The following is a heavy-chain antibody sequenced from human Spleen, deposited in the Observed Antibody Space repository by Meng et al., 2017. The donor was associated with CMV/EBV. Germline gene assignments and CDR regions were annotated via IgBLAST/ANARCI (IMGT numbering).Heavy chain of an antibody. V-gene: IGHV3-21*01. CDR3: VRDLPPYYDFWSGYLDL. D-gene: IGHD3-3*01. CDR1: GFTFSTYD. J-gene: IGHJ5*02. Sequence: GGSLRLSCTASGFTFSTYDMNWVRQAPGKGLEWVSSISSSGEYTYYADSVKGRFTISRDNAENSLYLEMNSLRPEDTAVYYCVRDLPPYYDFWSGYLDLWGQGALVTVS. CDR2: ISSSGEYT.